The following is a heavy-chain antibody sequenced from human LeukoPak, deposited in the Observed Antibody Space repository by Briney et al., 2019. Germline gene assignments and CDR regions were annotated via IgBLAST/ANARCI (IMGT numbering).Heavy chain of an antibody. Sequence: PSETLSLTCTVSGGSISSGGYYWSWIRQHPGKGLEWIGYIHHSGSTYYNPSLKSRLIISLDTSKNQFSLKLDSVTAADTAVYYCANYGSGSYRFDPWGQGTLVTVSS. D-gene: IGHD3-10*01. CDR3: ANYGSGSYRFDP. CDR2: IHHSGST. CDR1: GGSISSGGYY. J-gene: IGHJ5*02. V-gene: IGHV4-31*03.